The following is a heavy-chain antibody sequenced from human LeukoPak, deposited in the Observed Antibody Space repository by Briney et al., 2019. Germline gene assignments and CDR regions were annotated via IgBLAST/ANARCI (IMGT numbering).Heavy chain of an antibody. J-gene: IGHJ4*02. D-gene: IGHD1-14*01. CDR2: ISSSSSTI. CDR1: GFTFSSYG. CDR3: ARDLRLSSATPGPTYFDY. V-gene: IGHV3-48*01. Sequence: GGSLRLSRAASGFTFSSYGMHWVRQAPGKGLEWVSYISSSSSTIYYADSVKGRFTISTDNAKNSLYLQMNSLRAEDTAVYYCARDLRLSSATPGPTYFDYWGQGTLVTVSS.